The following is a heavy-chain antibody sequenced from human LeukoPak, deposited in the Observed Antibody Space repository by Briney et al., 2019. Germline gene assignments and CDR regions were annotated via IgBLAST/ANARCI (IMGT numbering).Heavy chain of an antibody. V-gene: IGHV1-69*13. CDR3: AEGTAIQLRAEYFQH. J-gene: IGHJ1*01. D-gene: IGHD2-21*02. CDR1: GYTFTSYA. Sequence: SVKVSCKASGYTFTSYAMNWVRQAPGQGLEWMGGIIPIFGTANYAQKFQGRVTITADESTSTAYMELSSLRSEDTAVYYCAEGTAIQLRAEYFQHWGQGTLVTVSS. CDR2: IIPIFGTA.